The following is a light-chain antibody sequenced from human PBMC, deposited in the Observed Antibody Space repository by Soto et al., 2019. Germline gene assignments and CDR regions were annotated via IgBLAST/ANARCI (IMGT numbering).Light chain of an antibody. J-gene: IGLJ3*02. CDR2: SNN. Sequence: QSVLTQPPSASGTPGQRVTISCSGSSSNIGSNTVNWYQQLPGTAPKLLMYSNNQRPSGVPDRFSGSKSGTSASLAISGLQSEDEADYYCAAWDDSLNGWVFGGWTKLTVL. V-gene: IGLV1-44*01. CDR1: SSNIGSNT. CDR3: AAWDDSLNGWV.